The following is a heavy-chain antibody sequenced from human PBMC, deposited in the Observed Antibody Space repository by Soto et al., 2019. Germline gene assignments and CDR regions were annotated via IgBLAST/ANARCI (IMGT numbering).Heavy chain of an antibody. CDR3: ARGSDFLYYYGMDV. CDR1: GGSISSSTYY. Sequence: PSETLSLTCTVSGGSISSSTYYWGWMRQPPGKGLEWIASFFIGGNTYYNPSLKSRVTISVDTSKNQFSLKLSSVTAADTAVYYCARGSDFLYYYGMDVWGQGTTVTVSS. D-gene: IGHD5-12*01. V-gene: IGHV4-39*01. J-gene: IGHJ6*02. CDR2: FFIGGNT.